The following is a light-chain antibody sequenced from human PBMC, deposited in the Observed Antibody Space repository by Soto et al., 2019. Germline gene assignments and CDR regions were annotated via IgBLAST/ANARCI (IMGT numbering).Light chain of an antibody. CDR1: CSNIGAGHD. J-gene: IGLJ3*02. CDR2: GNT. Sequence: QSVLTQPPSVSGAPGQRITISCTGSCSNIGAGHDVHWYQQRPGTAPKLLIYGNTNRPSGVPDRFAASKSGTSASLAITGLQAEDEADYYCQSYDTSLSGWVFGGGTKLTVL. V-gene: IGLV1-40*01. CDR3: QSYDTSLSGWV.